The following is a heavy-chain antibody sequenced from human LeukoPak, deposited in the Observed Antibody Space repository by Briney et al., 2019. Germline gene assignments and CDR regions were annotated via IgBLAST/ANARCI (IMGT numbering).Heavy chain of an antibody. CDR1: GYTFTGYY. J-gene: IGHJ3*02. Sequence: ASVKVSCKASGYTFTGYYMHWVRQAPGQGLEWVGRINPNSGGTNYAQKFQGRVTMTRDTSISTAYMELSRLRSDDTAVYYCARVPVVGATRPLWDDAFDIWGQGTMVTVSS. CDR2: INPNSGGT. V-gene: IGHV1-2*06. CDR3: ARVPVVGATRPLWDDAFDI. D-gene: IGHD1-26*01.